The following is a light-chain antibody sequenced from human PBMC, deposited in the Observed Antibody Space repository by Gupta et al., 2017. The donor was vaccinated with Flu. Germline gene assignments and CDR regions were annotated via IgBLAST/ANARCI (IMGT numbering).Light chain of an antibody. CDR2: DDD. Sequence: GQTARITCGGSNIGRISVHWYLQKSGQAPVLVVHDDDDRPSGIPERFSGSKSGNTATLTLSRVEAGDEADYYCQVWDSSSGRVFGEGTKLTVL. CDR3: QVWDSSSGRV. CDR1: NIGRIS. V-gene: IGLV3-21*02. J-gene: IGLJ3*02.